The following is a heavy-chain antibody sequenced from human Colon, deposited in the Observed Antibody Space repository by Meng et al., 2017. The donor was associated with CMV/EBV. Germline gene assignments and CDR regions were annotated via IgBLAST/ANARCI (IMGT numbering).Heavy chain of an antibody. V-gene: IGHV3-23*05. D-gene: IGHD2-8*01. J-gene: IGHJ4*02. Sequence: GGSLRLSCAASGFTFSSYAMSCVRQAPGRGLEWVSVIGSSGTIERYADSVRGRFAISRDNSTNTLYLQMNSLRAEDTALYYCAKNGAWFRLDSWGQGTPVTVSS. CDR1: GFTFSSYA. CDR2: IGSSGTIE. CDR3: AKNGAWFRLDS.